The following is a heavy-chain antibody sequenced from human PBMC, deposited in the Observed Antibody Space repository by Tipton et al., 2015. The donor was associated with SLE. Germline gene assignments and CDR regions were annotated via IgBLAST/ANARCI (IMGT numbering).Heavy chain of an antibody. CDR3: AKCREHTRYYYYGMDV. J-gene: IGHJ6*02. V-gene: IGHV3-30-3*02. Sequence: SLRLSCAASGFTFSSYGMHWVRQAPGKGLEWVAVISYDGSNKYYADSVKGRFTISRDNSKNTLYLQMNSLRAEDTAVYYCAKCREHTRYYYYGMDVWGQGTTVTVSS. D-gene: IGHD1-26*01. CDR1: GFTFSSYG. CDR2: ISYDGSNK.